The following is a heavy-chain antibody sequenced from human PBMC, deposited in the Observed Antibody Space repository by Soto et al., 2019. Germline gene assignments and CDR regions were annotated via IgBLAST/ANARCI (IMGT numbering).Heavy chain of an antibody. CDR1: GFSLTTSGVG. V-gene: IGHV2-5*02. CDR2: IYWDDYK. D-gene: IGHD4-17*01. Sequence: QITLKESGPTLVKPTQTLTLTCTFSGFSLTTSGVGVGWILQPPGKSLEWLPLIYWDDYKGYSPSLKSRLTITKGTSKNQVVLTMTNMDPEDTATYFCAHRTTTVTWWFDPWGQGTLVTVSS. CDR3: AHRTTTVTWWFDP. J-gene: IGHJ5*02.